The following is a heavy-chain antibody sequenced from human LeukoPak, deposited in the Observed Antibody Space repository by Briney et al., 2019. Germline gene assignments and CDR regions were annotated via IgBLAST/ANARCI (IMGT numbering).Heavy chain of an antibody. J-gene: IGHJ4*02. CDR1: GYSISSSYY. V-gene: IGHV4-38-2*02. Sequence: PSETLSLTCTVSGYSISSSYYWDWIRQPPGKGLEWIGNIYHSGSTYYNPSLKSRVTISVDTSKNQFSLKLSSVTAADTAVYYCTRPYYYDSSGSPDYWGQGTLVTVSS. D-gene: IGHD3-22*01. CDR3: TRPYYYDSSGSPDY. CDR2: IYHSGST.